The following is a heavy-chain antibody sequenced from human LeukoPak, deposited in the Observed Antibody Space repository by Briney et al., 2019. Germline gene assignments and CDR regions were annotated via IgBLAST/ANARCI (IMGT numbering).Heavy chain of an antibody. D-gene: IGHD3-10*01. V-gene: IGHV1-18*01. CDR1: GYTFTGYG. Sequence: ASVKVSCTASGYTFTGYGINWVRQAPGQGLEWMGWISGYNGNTNYAQKLQGRVTMTTDPSTTTAYMELRSLRADDTAVYYCARSSHRDGDTFDYWGQGTLVTVSS. CDR3: ARSSHRDGDTFDY. CDR2: ISGYNGNT. J-gene: IGHJ4*02.